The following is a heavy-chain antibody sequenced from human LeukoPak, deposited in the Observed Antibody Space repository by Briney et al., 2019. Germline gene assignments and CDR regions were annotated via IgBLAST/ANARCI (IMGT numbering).Heavy chain of an antibody. Sequence: GGSLRLSCAASGFTFDDYTMHWVRQAPGKGLEWVSLISWDGGSTYYADSVKGRFTISRDNSKNTLSLQVSSLRAEDTAVYYCAKDRYSYAFEYFDSWGQGTLVTVSS. V-gene: IGHV3-43*01. D-gene: IGHD5-18*01. CDR3: AKDRYSYAFEYFDS. CDR2: ISWDGGST. J-gene: IGHJ4*02. CDR1: GFTFDDYT.